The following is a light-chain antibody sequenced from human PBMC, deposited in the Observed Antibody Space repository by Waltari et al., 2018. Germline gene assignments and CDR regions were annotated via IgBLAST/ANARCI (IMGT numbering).Light chain of an antibody. J-gene: IGKJ2*01. CDR3: QQSYSTPPYT. CDR2: GIS. CDR1: QTVNND. V-gene: IGKV1-39*01. Sequence: DIQMTQSPSSLSASVGDRVTITCRASQTVNNDLYWYQQKPGKAPKLLIYGISTLDSGVPSRFSGSGSGTEFTLAISCLQPEDVATYFCQQSYSTPPYTFGQGTKVEIK.